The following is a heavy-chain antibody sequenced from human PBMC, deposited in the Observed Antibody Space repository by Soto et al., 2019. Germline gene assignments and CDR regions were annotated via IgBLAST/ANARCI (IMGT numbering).Heavy chain of an antibody. CDR2: ISSSSSTI. Sequence: GGSLRLSFAASGFTFSSFSMNWVRQAPGKGRGWVSYISSSSSTIYYADSVKGRFTISRDNAKNSLYLQMNSLRDEDTAVYYCVFVPMDVWGQGTTVTVSS. CDR3: VFVPMDV. J-gene: IGHJ6*02. V-gene: IGHV3-48*02. CDR1: GFTFSSFS. D-gene: IGHD6-6*01.